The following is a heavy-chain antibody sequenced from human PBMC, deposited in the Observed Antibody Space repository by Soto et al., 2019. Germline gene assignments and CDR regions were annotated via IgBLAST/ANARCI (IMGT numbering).Heavy chain of an antibody. CDR2: LTGSGGTT. D-gene: IGHD3-10*01. J-gene: IGHJ4*02. CDR3: AKQRAGYGSGSDTYNFDF. V-gene: IGHV3-23*01. Sequence: EVPQLESGGGLAPPGGSLRLSCSTSGFTFRTYAMNWVHQDPGKGLDWSSALTGSGGTTDYAASLRGRFPISRDNSKNTLFLQMNSLRAEDTALYYCAKQRAGYGSGSDTYNFDFWGQGTPVTVSS. CDR1: GFTFRTYA.